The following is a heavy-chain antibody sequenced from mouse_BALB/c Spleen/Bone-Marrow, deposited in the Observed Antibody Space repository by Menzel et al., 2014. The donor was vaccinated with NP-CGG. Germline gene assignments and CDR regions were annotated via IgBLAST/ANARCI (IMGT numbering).Heavy chain of an antibody. D-gene: IGHD3-3*01. V-gene: IGHV3-1*02. CDR3: ARGGLDFDY. CDR1: GYSITSGYT. Sequence: EVQLQESGPDLVRPSQSLSLPCTVTGYSITSGYTWHWIRQFPGNKLEWMGDIHYSGGANYNPSLKSRISITRDTSKNHFFLQWNSVTTEDTATYYCARGGLDFDYWGQGATLTVSS. CDR2: IHYSGGA. J-gene: IGHJ2*01.